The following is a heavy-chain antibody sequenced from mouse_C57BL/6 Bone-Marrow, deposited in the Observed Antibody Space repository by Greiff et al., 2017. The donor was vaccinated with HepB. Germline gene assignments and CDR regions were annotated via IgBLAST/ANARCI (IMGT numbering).Heavy chain of an antibody. J-gene: IGHJ4*01. D-gene: IGHD3-2*02. CDR3: ADSSGYGDAMDY. Sequence: QVQLQQSGTELVKPGASVKLSCKASGYTFTSYWMHWVKQRPGQGLEWIGNINPSNGGTNYNEKFKSKATLTVDKSSSTAYMQLSSLTSEDSAVYYCADSSGYGDAMDYWGQGTSVTVSS. CDR1: GYTFTSYW. V-gene: IGHV1-53*01. CDR2: INPSNGGT.